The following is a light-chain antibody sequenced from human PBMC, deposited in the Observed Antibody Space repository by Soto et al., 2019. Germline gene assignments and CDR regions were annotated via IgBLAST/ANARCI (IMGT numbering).Light chain of an antibody. V-gene: IGKV1-33*01. CDR3: QQYGNLPPT. CDR1: QDISNY. J-gene: IGKJ3*01. Sequence: DIQMTQSPSSLSASVGDSVTIXXQASQDISNYLNWYQQKPGKAPKLXIYDASNLETGVPSRFSGSGSGTDFTFTISSLQPEDIATYYCQQYGNLPPTFGPGTKVDIK. CDR2: DAS.